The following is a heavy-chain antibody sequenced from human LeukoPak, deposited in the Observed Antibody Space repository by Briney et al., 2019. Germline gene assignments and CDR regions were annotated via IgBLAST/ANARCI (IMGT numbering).Heavy chain of an antibody. CDR2: INSDGSRI. CDR1: GFTFSDYW. V-gene: IGHV3-74*01. Sequence: GGSLRLSCAASGFTFSDYWMNWVRHAPGKGLVWVSRINSDGSRISYADSVKGRFTISRDNAKNTLYLQMNSLRDEDSAVYYCASSGPLDYWGQGTLVTVSS. J-gene: IGHJ4*02. D-gene: IGHD2-15*01. CDR3: ASSGPLDY.